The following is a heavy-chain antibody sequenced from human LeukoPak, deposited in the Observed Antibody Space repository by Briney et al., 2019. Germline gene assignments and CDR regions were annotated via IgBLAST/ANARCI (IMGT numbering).Heavy chain of an antibody. CDR2: ISGSGGST. V-gene: IGHV3-23*01. J-gene: IGHJ4*02. Sequence: GGSLRLSCAGSGFIFRDYWLTWVRQAPGKGLESVSAISGSGGSTYYADSVKGWFTISRDNSKNTLYLQMNSLRAEDTAVYYCATNYGDYVRAVDYWGQGTLVIVSS. CDR1: GFIFRDYW. D-gene: IGHD4-17*01. CDR3: ATNYGDYVRAVDY.